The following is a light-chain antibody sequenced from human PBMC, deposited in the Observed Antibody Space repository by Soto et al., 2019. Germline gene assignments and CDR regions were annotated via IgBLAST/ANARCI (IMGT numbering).Light chain of an antibody. V-gene: IGKV1-33*01. CDR1: EDITNY. J-gene: IGKJ2*01. CDR2: DAS. CDR3: QQYGNLPLT. Sequence: DIYMAQSPSSLSASVGDRVTITCQAREDITNYLNWYQQKPGKAPKLLIYDASSLETGVPLRFTGGGSGTNFTFTISGLQPEDIASYYCQQYGNLPLTFGQGTMVEFK.